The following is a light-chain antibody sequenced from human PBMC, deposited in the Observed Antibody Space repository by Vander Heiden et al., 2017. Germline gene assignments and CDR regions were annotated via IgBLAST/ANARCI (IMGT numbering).Light chain of an antibody. Sequence: SSELTPDPAVSVALGQTVRITCQGVSLRSHYASWYQRKPGQAPVLVIYGKDNRPSGIPDRFSGSSSGNTASLTITGSQAEDEADYYCNSRDSSGNHWVFGGGTKLTVL. J-gene: IGLJ3*02. CDR1: SLRSHY. CDR3: NSRDSSGNHWV. CDR2: GKD. V-gene: IGLV3-19*01.